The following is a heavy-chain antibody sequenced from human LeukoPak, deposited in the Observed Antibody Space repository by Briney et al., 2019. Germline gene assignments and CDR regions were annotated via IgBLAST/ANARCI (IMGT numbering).Heavy chain of an antibody. V-gene: IGHV4-34*01. Sequence: SETLSLTCAVYGGSFSGYYWSWIRQPPGKGLEWIGEINHSGSTNYNPSLKGRVTISVDTSKNQFSLRLNSVSAADTAVYYCARFSQYFDTSSHYLDYWGQGILVTVSS. CDR3: ARFSQYFDTSSHYLDY. J-gene: IGHJ4*02. D-gene: IGHD3-22*01. CDR2: INHSGST. CDR1: GGSFSGYY.